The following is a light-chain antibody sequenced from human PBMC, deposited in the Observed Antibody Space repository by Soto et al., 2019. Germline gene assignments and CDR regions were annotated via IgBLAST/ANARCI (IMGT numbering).Light chain of an antibody. V-gene: IGKV3-20*01. J-gene: IGKJ4*01. CDR1: QSVSSSC. CDR3: QEYGTSPRLT. Sequence: EIVLTQSPGTLSLSPGERATLFCRASQSVSSSCLAWYQQKPGQSPSLLISGASKRATGIPDRFSGSGSETDYSLTISRLEPEDFAVYYCQEYGTSPRLTFGGGTKVDMK. CDR2: GAS.